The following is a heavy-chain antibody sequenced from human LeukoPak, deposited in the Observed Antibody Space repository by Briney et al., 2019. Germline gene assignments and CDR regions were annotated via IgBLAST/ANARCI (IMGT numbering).Heavy chain of an antibody. CDR2: ISWNSGSI. J-gene: IGHJ6*02. Sequence: GRSLRLSCAASGFTFDDYAMHWVRQAPGKGLEWVSGISWNSGSIGYADSVKGRFTISRDNAKSSLYLQMNSLRAEDTALYYCAKDIFSRFAAAGTRMDYYYGMDVWGQGTTVTVSS. D-gene: IGHD6-13*01. CDR1: GFTFDDYA. V-gene: IGHV3-9*01. CDR3: AKDIFSRFAAAGTRMDYYYGMDV.